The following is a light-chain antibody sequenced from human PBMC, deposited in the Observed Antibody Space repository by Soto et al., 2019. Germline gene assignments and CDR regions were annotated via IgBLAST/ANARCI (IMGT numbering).Light chain of an antibody. J-gene: IGKJ1*01. V-gene: IGKV3-11*01. CDR1: QSVSSY. Sequence: EIVLTQSPATLSLSPGERATLSCRASQSVSSYLAWYQQKPGQAPRLLIYDASNRATGIPVRFSGSVSGTDFTLTISSLEPEDFAVYYCQQRSNWPPWTFGQGTKVEIK. CDR3: QQRSNWPPWT. CDR2: DAS.